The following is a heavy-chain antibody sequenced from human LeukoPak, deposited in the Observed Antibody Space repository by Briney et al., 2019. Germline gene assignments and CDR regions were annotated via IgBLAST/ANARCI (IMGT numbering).Heavy chain of an antibody. CDR2: ISAYNGNT. CDR1: GYTFTSYG. D-gene: IGHD6-6*01. J-gene: IGHJ6*03. Sequence: ASVKVSCKASGYTFTSYGISWVRQAPGQGLEWMGWISAYNGNTNYAQKLQGRVTMTTDTFTSTAYMELRSLRSDDTAVYYCASLKQLVPYYYYYYMDVWGKGTTVTVSS. CDR3: ASLKQLVPYYYYYYMDV. V-gene: IGHV1-18*01.